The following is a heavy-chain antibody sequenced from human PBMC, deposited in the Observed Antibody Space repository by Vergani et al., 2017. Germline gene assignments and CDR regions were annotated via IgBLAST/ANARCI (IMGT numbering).Heavy chain of an antibody. CDR3: ARETRDTPSSLDY. CDR1: GFSFTNYA. J-gene: IGHJ4*02. D-gene: IGHD5-24*01. CDR2: ISSDGNNK. Sequence: QVQLVQSGGGVAQPGRSLRLSCAASGFSFTNYAFHWVRQTPGKGLEWVAIISSDGNNKFYADSVKGRFTISKDISKNTLYLQMNSLRGDDTAVYYCARETRDTPSSLDYWGQGTLVTVSS. V-gene: IGHV3-30-3*01.